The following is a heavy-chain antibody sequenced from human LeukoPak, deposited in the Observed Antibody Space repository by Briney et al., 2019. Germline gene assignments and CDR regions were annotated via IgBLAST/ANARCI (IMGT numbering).Heavy chain of an antibody. CDR1: GFNFPDYA. CDR3: ARTPSQWEGGVDSFGLDV. CDR2: ISWNSGRL. J-gene: IGHJ6*02. Sequence: GGSLRLSCAASGFNFPDYALHWVRQGPGKGLEWVSGISWNSGRLVYADSVKGRFTISRDNAKNSLFLLMNSLRPDDTALYYCARTPSQWEGGVDSFGLDVWGQGTTVVVSS. V-gene: IGHV3-9*01. D-gene: IGHD1-26*01.